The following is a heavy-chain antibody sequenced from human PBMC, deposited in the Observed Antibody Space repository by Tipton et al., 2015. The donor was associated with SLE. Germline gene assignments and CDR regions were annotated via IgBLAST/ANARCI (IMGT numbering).Heavy chain of an antibody. CDR2: IYHSGST. Sequence: TLSLTCAVSGGSVSSGSSSWSWIRQPPGKGLEWIGHIYHSGSTYYNPSLKSRVSISLDRSKNQFSLKLSSVTAADTAVYYCARTRGDYWGQGTLVTVPS. J-gene: IGHJ4*02. CDR3: ARTRGDY. CDR1: GGSVSSGSSS. V-gene: IGHV4-30-2*01.